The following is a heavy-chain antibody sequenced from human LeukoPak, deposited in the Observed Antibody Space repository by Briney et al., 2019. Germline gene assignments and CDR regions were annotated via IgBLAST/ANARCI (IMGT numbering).Heavy chain of an antibody. CDR1: GFTFSSHS. Sequence: GGSLRLSCAASGFTFSSHSMSWVRQPPGEGLEWVAAISPSGDSTTYRDSVKGQFTISRDNSRNRLYLQMNSLRAEDTAVYYCVDWDPVDSWGQGTLVTVSS. V-gene: IGHV3-23*01. J-gene: IGHJ5*01. CDR2: ISPSGDST. D-gene: IGHD3-9*01. CDR3: VDWDPVDS.